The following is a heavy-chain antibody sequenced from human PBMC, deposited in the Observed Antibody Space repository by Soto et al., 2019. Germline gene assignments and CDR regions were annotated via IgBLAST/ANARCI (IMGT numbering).Heavy chain of an antibody. CDR3: AAPPRY. V-gene: IGHV4-59*01. CDR1: GGSITNYY. CDR2: IQHSGYT. Sequence: SETLSLTCTVSGGSITNYYCSWFRQPPGKGLEWIGYIQHSGYTAYNLSLKRRVTMSVDTSKNQFSLKLTSVTAADTAVYYCAAPPRYWGQGTLVTVSS. D-gene: IGHD6-6*01. J-gene: IGHJ4*02.